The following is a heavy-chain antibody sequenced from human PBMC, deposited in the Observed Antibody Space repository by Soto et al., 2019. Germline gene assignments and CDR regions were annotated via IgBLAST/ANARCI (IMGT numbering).Heavy chain of an antibody. CDR3: VKGSDSNGWPYRHD. J-gene: IGHJ6*02. CDR2: ISPNSGNI. V-gene: IGHV1-18*01. D-gene: IGHD3-22*01. Sequence: QVHLVQSGAEVKKPGASVNVSCKTSGYTFTRNGISWVRQAPGQGLEWMGWISPNSGNIKYAQKLQGRVIITTDTSESTAYRELRSLRSDDTAEYSCVKGSDSNGWPYRHDRGPGIKVTVAS. CDR1: GYTFTRNG.